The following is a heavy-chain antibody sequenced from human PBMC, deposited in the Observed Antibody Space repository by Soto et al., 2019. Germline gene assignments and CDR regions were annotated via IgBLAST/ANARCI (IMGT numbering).Heavy chain of an antibody. J-gene: IGHJ6*02. CDR2: IKGDGSSL. CDR3: SRGLKNYYGVDV. CDR1: GFTFTTYW. Sequence: EVKVVESGGGLVQPGGSLRLSCAASGFTFTTYWMHWVRQVPGKGLVWVSRIKGDGSSLSYADSVRGRFTISRDNVESPVYVQMGSLRAEDTAVYYCSRGLKNYYGVDVWGQGTTVTVSS. V-gene: IGHV3-74*01.